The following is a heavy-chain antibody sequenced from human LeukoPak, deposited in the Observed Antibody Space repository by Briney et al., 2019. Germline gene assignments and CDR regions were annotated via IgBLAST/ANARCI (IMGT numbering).Heavy chain of an antibody. Sequence: SETLSLTCTVSGGSISSYYWNGIRQPAGKGLEWIGRIYTSGSTNYNPSLKSRVTMSVDTSKKQFSLKLSSVTAADTAVYYCAREFWTTGKNWFDPWGQGTLVTVSS. V-gene: IGHV4-4*07. CDR3: AREFWTTGKNWFDP. D-gene: IGHD4-17*01. J-gene: IGHJ5*02. CDR2: IYTSGST. CDR1: GGSISSYY.